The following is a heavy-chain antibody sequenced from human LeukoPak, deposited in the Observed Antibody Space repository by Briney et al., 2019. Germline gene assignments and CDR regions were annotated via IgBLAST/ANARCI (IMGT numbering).Heavy chain of an antibody. CDR1: GFTFSSYW. CDR3: ARDASGWYHRFDY. CDR2: IKQDGSEK. J-gene: IGHJ4*02. V-gene: IGHV3-7*01. D-gene: IGHD6-19*01. Sequence: GGSLRLSCAASGFTFSSYWMSWVRQAPGKGLEWVANIKQDGSEKYYVDSVKGRFTISRDNAKNSLYLQMNSLRAEDTAVYYCARDASGWYHRFDYWGQGTLVTVSS.